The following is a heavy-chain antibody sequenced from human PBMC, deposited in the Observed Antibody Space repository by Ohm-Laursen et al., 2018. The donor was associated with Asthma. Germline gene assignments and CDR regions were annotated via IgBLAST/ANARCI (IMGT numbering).Heavy chain of an antibody. Sequence: PSETLSLTCTVSGGSISSGGYYWSWIRQHPGKGLEWIGYIYYSGSTYYNPSLKSRVTISVDTSKNQFSLKLSSVTAADTAVYYCARMNYYGSGSLGIGFDYWGQGTLVTVSS. CDR1: GGSISSGGYY. J-gene: IGHJ4*02. D-gene: IGHD3-10*01. V-gene: IGHV4-31*03. CDR2: IYYSGST. CDR3: ARMNYYGSGSLGIGFDY.